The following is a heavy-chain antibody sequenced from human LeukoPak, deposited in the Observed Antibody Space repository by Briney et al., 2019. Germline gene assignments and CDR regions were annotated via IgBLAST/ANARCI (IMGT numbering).Heavy chain of an antibody. D-gene: IGHD6-6*01. Sequence: PGGSLRLSSAVSGFIYSRYWMSWVRQAPGKGLEWVAVIWYDGSNKYYADSVKGRFTISRDNSKNTLYLQMNSLRAEDTAVYYCARDPYSSPSGFDYWGQGTLVTVSS. CDR1: GFIYSRYW. J-gene: IGHJ4*02. CDR2: IWYDGSNK. CDR3: ARDPYSSPSGFDY. V-gene: IGHV3-33*07.